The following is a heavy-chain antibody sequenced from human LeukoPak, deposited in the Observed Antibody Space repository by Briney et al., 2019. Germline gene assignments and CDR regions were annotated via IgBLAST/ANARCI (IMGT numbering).Heavy chain of an antibody. V-gene: IGHV1-8*01. D-gene: IGHD4-17*01. CDR1: GYTFTSHD. CDR2: MNPNSGDT. Sequence: GASVKVSCKAYGYTFTSHDINWVRQATGQGLEWMGWMNPNSGDTGYAQKFQGRVTMTRDTSTSTVYMELSSLRSEDTAVYYCARGLLTVITMNDQQWGQGTLVTVSS. J-gene: IGHJ4*02. CDR3: ARGLLTVITMNDQQ.